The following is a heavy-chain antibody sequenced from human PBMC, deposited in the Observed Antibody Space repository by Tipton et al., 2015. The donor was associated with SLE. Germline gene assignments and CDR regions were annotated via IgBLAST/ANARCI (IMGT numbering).Heavy chain of an antibody. CDR2: IYHSGST. V-gene: IGHV4-61*01. J-gene: IGHJ4*02. CDR3: ARGIGYADFDS. D-gene: IGHD5-12*01. Sequence: TLSLTCTVSGGSMNSGSNYWNWIRQPPGKGLEWIGYIYHSGSTNYNPSLERRVTISVDTSKKQFSLRLSSVTVADTAVYYCARGIGYADFDSWDQGTLVTVSS. CDR1: GGSMNSGSNY.